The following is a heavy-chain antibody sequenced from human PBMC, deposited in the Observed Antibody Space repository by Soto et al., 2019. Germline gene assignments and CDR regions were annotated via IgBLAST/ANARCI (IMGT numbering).Heavy chain of an antibody. Sequence: QVQLQESGPGLVKPSGTLSLTCVVSGGSITSSHWWSWVRQTPGKGLEWIGEIFHIGHTNYNPSLMGRVTISLDQSKNQFSLKMTSMTAADTAVFYCARREYGMDVWGQGTTVTVSS. V-gene: IGHV4-4*02. CDR3: ARREYGMDV. J-gene: IGHJ6*02. CDR1: GGSITSSHW. CDR2: IFHIGHT.